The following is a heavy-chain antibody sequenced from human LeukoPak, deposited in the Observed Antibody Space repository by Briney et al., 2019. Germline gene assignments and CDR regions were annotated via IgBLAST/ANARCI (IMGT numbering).Heavy chain of an antibody. D-gene: IGHD2-21*02. V-gene: IGHV3-48*01. CDR2: ISSSSSTI. CDR1: GFTFSSYS. J-gene: IGHJ4*02. CDR3: ARDTTAIRPYYFDY. Sequence: GGSLRLSCAASGFTFSSYSMNWVRQAPGKGLEWVSYISSSSSTIYYADSVKGRFTISRDKAKNSLYLQMNSLRAEDTAVYYCARDTTAIRPYYFDYWGQGTLVTVSS.